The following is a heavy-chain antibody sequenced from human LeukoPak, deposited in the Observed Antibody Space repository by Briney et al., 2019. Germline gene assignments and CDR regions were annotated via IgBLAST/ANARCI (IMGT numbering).Heavy chain of an antibody. Sequence: SSVKVSCKASGYTFTIYGISWVRQAPGQGLEWMGWISAYNGNTNYAQKLQGRVTMTTDTSTSTAYMELRSLRSDDTAVYYCAREGSYGDYAAFDYWGQGTLVTVSS. V-gene: IGHV1-18*01. D-gene: IGHD4-17*01. CDR2: ISAYNGNT. CDR3: AREGSYGDYAAFDY. CDR1: GYTFTIYG. J-gene: IGHJ4*02.